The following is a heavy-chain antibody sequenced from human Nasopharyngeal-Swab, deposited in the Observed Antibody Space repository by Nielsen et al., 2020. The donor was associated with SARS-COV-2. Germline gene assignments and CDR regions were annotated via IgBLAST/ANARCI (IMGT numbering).Heavy chain of an antibody. V-gene: IGHV3-30*04. Sequence: GESLKISCAASGFTFSSYAMHWVRQAPGKGLEWVAVISYDGSNKYYADSVKGRFTISRDNSKNTLYLQMNRLRAEDTAVYYCARSLSGSYHGPFDYWGQGTLVTVSS. CDR2: ISYDGSNK. D-gene: IGHD1-26*01. CDR3: ARSLSGSYHGPFDY. CDR1: GFTFSSYA. J-gene: IGHJ4*02.